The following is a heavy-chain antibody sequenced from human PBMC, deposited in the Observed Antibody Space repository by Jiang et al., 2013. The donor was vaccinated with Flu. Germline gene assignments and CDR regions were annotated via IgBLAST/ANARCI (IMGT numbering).Heavy chain of an antibody. CDR2: TYYRSKWYS. V-gene: IGHV6-1*01. CDR1: GDSVSSNSAA. CDR3: ARMAGGSPDY. D-gene: IGHD3-16*01. J-gene: IGHJ4*02. Sequence: QTLSLTCAISGDSVSSNSAAWNWIRQSPSRGLEWLGRTYYRSKWYSYYAVSVKSRIIIKSDTSKNQFSLQLNSVTPDDTAVYYCARMAGGSPDYWGQGTLVTVSS.